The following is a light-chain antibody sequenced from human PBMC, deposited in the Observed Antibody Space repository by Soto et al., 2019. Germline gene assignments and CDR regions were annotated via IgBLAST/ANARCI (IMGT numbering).Light chain of an antibody. CDR3: QPYTGPPTT. Sequence: EIILTQSPDTLSLSPGERATLSCLASQTVSSNYLAWCQQRPGQAPRLLIYGASTRAAGIPDRFSGSGSGTDFTLTITRLEPEDSAVYFCQPYTGPPTTFGQGTRLEIK. CDR1: QTVSSNY. J-gene: IGKJ5*01. CDR2: GAS. V-gene: IGKV3-20*01.